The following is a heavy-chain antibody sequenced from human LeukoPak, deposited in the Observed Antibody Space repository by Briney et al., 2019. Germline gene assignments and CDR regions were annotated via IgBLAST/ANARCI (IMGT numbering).Heavy chain of an antibody. CDR3: ARGSCSSTSCYTYNWFDP. J-gene: IGHJ5*02. Sequence: SVKVSCKASGGTFSSYVISWVRQAPGQGLEWMGGIIPIFGTANYAQKFQGRVTITTDESTSTAYMELSSLRSEDTAVYYCARGSCSSTSCYTYNWFDPWGQGTLVTVSS. V-gene: IGHV1-69*05. D-gene: IGHD2-2*02. CDR1: GGTFSSYV. CDR2: IIPIFGTA.